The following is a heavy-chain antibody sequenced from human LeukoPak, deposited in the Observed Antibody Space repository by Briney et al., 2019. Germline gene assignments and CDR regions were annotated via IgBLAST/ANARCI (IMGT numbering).Heavy chain of an antibody. J-gene: IGHJ4*02. Sequence: ETLSLTCTVSGGSISNSSYWMSWVRQAPGKGLVWLSRINNDGSSTIYADSVKGRFTFSRDNAENTLFLEMSSLRVEDTAVYYCVRERNNFWSGHHSIFDSWGQGTLVTVSS. CDR1: GGSISNSSYW. D-gene: IGHD3-3*01. CDR3: VRERNNFWSGHHSIFDS. V-gene: IGHV3-74*01. CDR2: INNDGSST.